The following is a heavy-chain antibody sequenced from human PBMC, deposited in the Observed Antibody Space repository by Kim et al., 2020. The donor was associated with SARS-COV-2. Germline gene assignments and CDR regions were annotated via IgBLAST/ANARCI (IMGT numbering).Heavy chain of an antibody. CDR3: AKDKIVATIGINFDY. J-gene: IGHJ4*02. CDR2: ISGSGGST. Sequence: GGSLRLSCAASGFTFSSYAMSWVRQAPGKGLEWVSAISGSGGSTYYADSVKGRFTISRDNSKNTLYLQMNSLRAEDTAVYYCAKDKIVATIGINFDYWGQGTLVTVSS. V-gene: IGHV3-23*01. D-gene: IGHD5-12*01. CDR1: GFTFSSYA.